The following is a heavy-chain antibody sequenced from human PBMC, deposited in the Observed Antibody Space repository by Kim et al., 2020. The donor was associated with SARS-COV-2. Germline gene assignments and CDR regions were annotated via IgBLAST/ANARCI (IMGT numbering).Heavy chain of an antibody. CDR3: ARMLQDIVVVVAALDY. J-gene: IGHJ4*02. V-gene: IGHV3-48*03. D-gene: IGHD2-15*01. Sequence: SVKGRFTISRDNAKNSLYLQMNSLRAEDTAVYYCARMLQDIVVVVAALDYWGQGTLVTVSS.